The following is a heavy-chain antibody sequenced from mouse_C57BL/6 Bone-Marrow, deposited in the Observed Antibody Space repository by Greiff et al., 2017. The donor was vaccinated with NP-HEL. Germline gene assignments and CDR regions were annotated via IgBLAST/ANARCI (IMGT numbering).Heavy chain of an antibody. V-gene: IGHV5-12*01. D-gene: IGHD1-1*01. J-gene: IGHJ4*01. CDR1: GFTFSDYY. Sequence: EVQGVESGGGLVQPGGSLKLSCAASGFTFSDYYMYWVRQTPEKRLEWVAYISNGGGSTYYPDTVKGRFTISRDNAKNTLYLQMSRLKYEDTAMYYCARTIYYYPLAMDYWGQGTSVTVSS. CDR2: ISNGGGST. CDR3: ARTIYYYPLAMDY.